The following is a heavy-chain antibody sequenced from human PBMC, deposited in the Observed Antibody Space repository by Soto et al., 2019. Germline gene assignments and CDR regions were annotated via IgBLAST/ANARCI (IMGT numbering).Heavy chain of an antibody. CDR3: ARGAGATPFRYYGMDV. Sequence: SVKVSCKASGGTFSSYAISWVRQAPGQGLEWMGGIIPIFGTANYAQKFQGRVTITADESTSTAYMELSSLRSEDTAVYYCARGAGATPFRYYGMDVWGQGTTVTVSS. CDR2: IIPIFGTA. J-gene: IGHJ6*02. V-gene: IGHV1-69*13. D-gene: IGHD1-26*01. CDR1: GGTFSSYA.